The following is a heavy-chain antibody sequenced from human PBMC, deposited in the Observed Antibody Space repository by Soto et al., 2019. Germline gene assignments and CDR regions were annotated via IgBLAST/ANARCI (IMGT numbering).Heavy chain of an antibody. V-gene: IGHV3-30*18. Sequence: PGGSLRLSCAASGFTFSSYGMHWVRQAPGKGLEWVAVISYDGSNKYYADSVKGRFTISRDNSKNTLYLQMNSLRAEDTAVYYCAKPYCSGGSCYFNPFDYWGQGTLVTVSS. J-gene: IGHJ4*02. CDR1: GFTFSSYG. CDR2: ISYDGSNK. D-gene: IGHD2-15*01. CDR3: AKPYCSGGSCYFNPFDY.